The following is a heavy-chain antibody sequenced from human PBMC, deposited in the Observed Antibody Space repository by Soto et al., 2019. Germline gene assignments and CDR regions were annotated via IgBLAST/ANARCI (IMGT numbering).Heavy chain of an antibody. D-gene: IGHD2-2*02. J-gene: IGHJ4*02. V-gene: IGHV4-39*01. CDR2: LYYTGSN. CDR1: GGSINSNKCY. Sequence: PLEILSLTCTVSGGSINSNKCYWGWVRQPPGRGLEWIAGLYYTGSNFYNPSLKNRVSISVDTSKNQFSLNVYSVTAADTAVYYCARPPPGQAPLYPPRLDFWGQGVKVPVSS. CDR3: ARPPPGQAPLYPPRLDF.